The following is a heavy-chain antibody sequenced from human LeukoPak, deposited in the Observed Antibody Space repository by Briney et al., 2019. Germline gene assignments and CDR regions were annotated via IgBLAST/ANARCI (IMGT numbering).Heavy chain of an antibody. CDR2: IYTSGST. CDR1: GGSISSYY. V-gene: IGHV4-4*07. D-gene: IGHD5-18*01. Sequence: PSETLSLTCTVSGGSISSYYWSWIWQPAGKGLEWIGRIYTSGSTNYNPSLKSRVTMSVDTSKNQFSLKLSSVTAADTAVYYCARDHEELGYSYGLTGDWFDPWGQGTLVTVSS. J-gene: IGHJ5*02. CDR3: ARDHEELGYSYGLTGDWFDP.